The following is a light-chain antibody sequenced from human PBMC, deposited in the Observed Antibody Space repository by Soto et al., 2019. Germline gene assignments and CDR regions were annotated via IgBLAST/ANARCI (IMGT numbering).Light chain of an antibody. CDR1: QSLLYTNTYNY. V-gene: IGKV2-28*01. Sequence: EIVMTQSPLTLPVTPGEPASSSCRSSQSLLYTNTYNYLDWYVQKPGQSPQLLIYFGSNRAPGVPDRFSGSGSCTAFTLKIKSVEAEDVETYYGMQALQSLTFGQGTRLEIQ. J-gene: IGKJ5*01. CDR2: FGS. CDR3: MQALQSLT.